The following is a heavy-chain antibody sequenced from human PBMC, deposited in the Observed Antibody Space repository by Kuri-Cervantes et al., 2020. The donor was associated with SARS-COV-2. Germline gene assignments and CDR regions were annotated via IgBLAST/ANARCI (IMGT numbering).Heavy chain of an antibody. D-gene: IGHD3-22*01. CDR2: IYHSGST. CDR1: DGSISNYY. V-gene: IGHV4-59*01. J-gene: IGHJ5*02. CDR3: ARGGTYYYDRSGFDWFDP. Sequence: ESLKISCTVSDGSISNYYWSWIRQLPGKGLEWIGYIYHSGSTNYNPSLNSRVTISIDTSKNQFALRLSTVTAADTAVYYCARGGTYYYDRSGFDWFDPWGQGTLVTVSS.